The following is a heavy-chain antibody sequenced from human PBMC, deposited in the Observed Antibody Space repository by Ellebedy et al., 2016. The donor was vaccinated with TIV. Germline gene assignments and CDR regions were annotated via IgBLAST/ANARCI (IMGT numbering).Heavy chain of an antibody. CDR2: ISGSGGST. V-gene: IGHV3-23*01. J-gene: IGHJ4*02. CDR3: AKGRGYYGSGSYYDY. CDR1: GFTFSSYA. D-gene: IGHD3-10*01. Sequence: GESLKISXAASGFTFSSYAMSWVRQAPGKGLEWVSAISGSGGSTYYADSVKGRFTISRDNSKNTLYLQMNSLRAEDTAVYYCAKGRGYYGSGSYYDYWGQGTLVTVSS.